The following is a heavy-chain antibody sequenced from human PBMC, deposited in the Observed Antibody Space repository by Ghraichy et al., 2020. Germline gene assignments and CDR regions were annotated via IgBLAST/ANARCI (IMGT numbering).Heavy chain of an antibody. CDR2: ISGSGGST. J-gene: IGHJ5*02. CDR1: GFTFSSYA. V-gene: IGHV3-23*01. D-gene: IGHD2-2*01. CDR3: AKDLTPGVPAAIPNWFDP. Sequence: GGSLRLSCAASGFTFSSYAMSWVRQAPGKGLEWVSAISGSGGSTYYADSVKGRFTISRDNSKNTLYLQMNSLRAEDTAVYYCAKDLTPGVPAAIPNWFDPWGQGTLVTVSS.